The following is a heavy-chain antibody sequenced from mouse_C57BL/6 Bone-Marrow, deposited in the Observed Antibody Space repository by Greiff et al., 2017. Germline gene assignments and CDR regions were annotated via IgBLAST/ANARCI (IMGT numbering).Heavy chain of an antibody. CDR2: IDPSDSYT. D-gene: IGHD2-2*01. Sequence: QVQLQQPGAELVKPGASVNLSCKASGYPFPASGMRWVNQRPGQGLEWIGEIDPSDSYTTSNQKFKGKATLTVDTSSSTAYRQLSSLTSEDSAVYYCARWGYGYDLYYFDYWGQGTTLTVSS. CDR1: GYPFPASG. CDR3: ARWGYGYDLYYFDY. J-gene: IGHJ2*01. V-gene: IGHV1-50*01.